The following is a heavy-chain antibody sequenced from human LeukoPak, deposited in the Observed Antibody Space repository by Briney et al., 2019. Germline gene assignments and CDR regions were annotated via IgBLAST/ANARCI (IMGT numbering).Heavy chain of an antibody. V-gene: IGHV3-11*01. Sequence: PGGSLRLSCVASGFTFSNYYMICGRQAPGKAREWVTYTTSSDSRIHYADSVRGRFTISRDNAKNSLYLQMNNLRADDTAVYYCARVVYSSLMDVWGQGTTVTVSS. CDR2: TTSSDSRI. CDR1: GFTFSNYY. J-gene: IGHJ6*02. CDR3: ARVVYSSLMDV. D-gene: IGHD6-13*01.